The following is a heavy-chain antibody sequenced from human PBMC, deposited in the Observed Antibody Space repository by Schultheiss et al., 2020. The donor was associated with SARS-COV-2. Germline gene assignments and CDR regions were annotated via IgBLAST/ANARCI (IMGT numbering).Heavy chain of an antibody. CDR2: ISYDGSNK. CDR3: ARVAAFSVHENIQGMDV. V-gene: IGHV3-30-3*01. D-gene: IGHD6-25*01. J-gene: IGHJ6*02. Sequence: GGSLRLSCAASGFTFSSYAMHWVRQAPGKGLEWVAVISYDGSNKYYADSVKGRFTISRDNSKNTLYLQMNSLRAEDTAVYYCARVAAFSVHENIQGMDVWGQGTTVTVSS. CDR1: GFTFSSYA.